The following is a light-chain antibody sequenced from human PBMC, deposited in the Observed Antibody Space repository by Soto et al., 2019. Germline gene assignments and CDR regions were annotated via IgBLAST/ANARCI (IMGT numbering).Light chain of an antibody. CDR1: QTLSPNY. V-gene: IGKV3-20*01. CDR3: QQYSALPMT. Sequence: DIVLTQSPGTLSFWPLAGDTLXWMASQTLSPNYLAWCQQKPGHPPRLLIYGSSKRATGIPDRFSGSGSGTDFTLTISRLEPDDFGVYFCQQYSALPMTFGQGPRWIS. CDR2: GSS. J-gene: IGKJ1*01.